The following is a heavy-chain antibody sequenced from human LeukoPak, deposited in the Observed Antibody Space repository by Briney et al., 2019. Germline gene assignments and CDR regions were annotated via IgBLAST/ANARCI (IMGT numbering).Heavy chain of an antibody. V-gene: IGHV4-59*01. Sequence: SETLSLTCTVSGGSISSYYWSWIRQPPGKGLEWIGYIYYSGSTNYNPSLKSRVTISVDTSKNQFSLKLSSVTAADTTVYYCARAPERWYSYGSYTYYYMDVWGKGTTVTVSS. CDR1: GGSISSYY. J-gene: IGHJ6*03. CDR3: ARAPERWYSYGSYTYYYMDV. D-gene: IGHD5-18*01. CDR2: IYYSGST.